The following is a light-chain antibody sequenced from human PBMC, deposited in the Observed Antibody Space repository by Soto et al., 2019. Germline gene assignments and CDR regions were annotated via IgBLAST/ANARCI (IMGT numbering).Light chain of an antibody. CDR1: QSIRSW. CDR2: KAS. CDR3: QQYNSYWT. Sequence: EIQMTQSPSTLSASVGDRVTITCRASQSIRSWLAWYQQKPGKAPKLLIYKASSLESGVPSRFSGSGSGTEFTLTISSLQPDDFATYYCQQYNSYWTFGRGTKVEIK. J-gene: IGKJ1*01. V-gene: IGKV1-5*03.